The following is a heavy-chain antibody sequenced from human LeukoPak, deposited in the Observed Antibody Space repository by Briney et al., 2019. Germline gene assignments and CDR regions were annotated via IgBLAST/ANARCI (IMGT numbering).Heavy chain of an antibody. CDR1: GFIFNDYW. V-gene: IGHV3-7*04. J-gene: IGHJ4*02. CDR2: IKQDGSEK. Sequence: PGGSLRLSCAASGFIFNDYWMSWVRQAPGKGLEWVANIKQDGSEKYYADSVKGRFTMSRDNAKNSLYLQLNSLRAEDTAVYYCARGAAYRSGSYYFDYWGQGSLVTVSS. CDR3: ARGAAYRSGSYYFDY. D-gene: IGHD6-19*01.